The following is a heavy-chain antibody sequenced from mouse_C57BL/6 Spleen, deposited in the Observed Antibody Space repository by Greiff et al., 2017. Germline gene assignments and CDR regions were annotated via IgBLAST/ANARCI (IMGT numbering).Heavy chain of an antibody. D-gene: IGHD2-1*01. Sequence: VQLVESGAELAKPGASVKLSCKASGYTFTSYWMHWVKQRPGQGLEWIGYIHPSSGYTKYNQKFKDKATLTADKSSSTAYMQLSSLTYEDSAVYYCARSYYGNYWYFEVWGTGTTVTVSS. V-gene: IGHV1-7*01. CDR2: IHPSSGYT. CDR1: GYTFTSYW. CDR3: ARSYYGNYWYFEV. J-gene: IGHJ1*03.